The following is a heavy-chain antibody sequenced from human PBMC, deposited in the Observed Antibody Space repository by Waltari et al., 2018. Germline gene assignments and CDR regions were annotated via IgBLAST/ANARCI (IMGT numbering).Heavy chain of an antibody. CDR2: INQSGRP. V-gene: IGHV4-34*01. Sequence: QVQLQQWGAGLLKPSETLSLTCAVYGGSFSGYYWSWIRQPPGKGLEWIGEINQSGRPNSNPSPKSRVTISVDTSKNQFALKLSSVTAADTAVYYCARGSGARRITMVRGVMALDYWGQGTLVTVSS. J-gene: IGHJ4*02. CDR1: GGSFSGYY. D-gene: IGHD3-10*01. CDR3: ARGSGARRITMVRGVMALDY.